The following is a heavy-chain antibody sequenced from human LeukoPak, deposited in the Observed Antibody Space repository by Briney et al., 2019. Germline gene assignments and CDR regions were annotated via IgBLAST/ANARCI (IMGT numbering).Heavy chain of an antibody. CDR1: GYTFTSYG. CDR3: ARGSRGYSSRRAFDI. V-gene: IGHV1-18*01. Sequence: ASVKVSCKASGYTFTSYGISWVRQAPGQGLEWMGWISAYNGNTNYAQKLQGRVTMTTDTSTSTAYMELRSLRSADTAVYYCARGSRGYSSRRAFDIWGQGTMVTVSS. J-gene: IGHJ3*02. D-gene: IGHD6-13*01. CDR2: ISAYNGNT.